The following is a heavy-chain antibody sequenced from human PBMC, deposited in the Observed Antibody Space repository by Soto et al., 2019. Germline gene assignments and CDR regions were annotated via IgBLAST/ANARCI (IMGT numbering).Heavy chain of an antibody. V-gene: IGHV5-51*01. Sequence: GESLKISCEGSGYSFSTYWIGWVRQMPGKGLEWMGMIDPGDSDTSSSPSFQGQVTISAAKSISTAYLQWSSLKASDTAMYYCARHWTTVTTSSWFDPWGQGTLVTVSS. CDR3: ARHWTTVTTSSWFDP. CDR1: GYSFSTYW. J-gene: IGHJ5*02. CDR2: IDPGDSDT. D-gene: IGHD4-4*01.